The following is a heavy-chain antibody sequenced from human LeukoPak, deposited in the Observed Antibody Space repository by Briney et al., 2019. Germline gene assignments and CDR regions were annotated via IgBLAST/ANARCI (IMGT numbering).Heavy chain of an antibody. J-gene: IGHJ4*02. CDR3: ARELGYSSGWDFDY. D-gene: IGHD6-19*01. V-gene: IGHV4-59*01. CDR1: RGSISSYY. Sequence: SGTLSLTCTVSRGSISSYYWSWIRQPPGKGLEWIGYIYYSGSTNYNPSLKSRVTIAVDTSKNQFSLKLSSVTAADTAVYYCARELGYSSGWDFDYWGQGTLVSVSS. CDR2: IYYSGST.